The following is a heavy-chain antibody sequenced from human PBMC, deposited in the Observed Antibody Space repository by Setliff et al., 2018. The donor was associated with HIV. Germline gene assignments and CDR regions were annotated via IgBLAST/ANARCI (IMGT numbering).Heavy chain of an antibody. CDR1: GFSPYTSGVG. CDR2: IFWDDDK. Sequence: SGPMLVNPTQTLTLTCTFSGFSPYTSGVGVGWIRQPPGKALEWIAVIFWDDDKRYSPSLRSRVTITKDTAKNQVVLTMTNMDPVDTATYFCAHTDCSGGSCYSRFDYWGQGTLVTVSS. D-gene: IGHD2-15*01. CDR3: AHTDCSGGSCYSRFDY. J-gene: IGHJ4*02. V-gene: IGHV2-5*02.